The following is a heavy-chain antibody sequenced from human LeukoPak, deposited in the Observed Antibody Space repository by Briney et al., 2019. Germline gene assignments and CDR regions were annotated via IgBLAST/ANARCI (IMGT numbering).Heavy chain of an antibody. CDR3: ARGPKQLVRYFDY. V-gene: IGHV4-34*01. CDR1: GGSFSGYF. CDR2: INHSGST. Sequence: SETLSLTCAVYGGSFSGYFWTWIRQPPGKGLEWIGEINHSGSTNYNPSLKSRVTISVDMSKNQFSLKLSSVTAADTAVYYCARGPKQLVRYFDYWGQGTLVTVSS. D-gene: IGHD6-6*01. J-gene: IGHJ4*02.